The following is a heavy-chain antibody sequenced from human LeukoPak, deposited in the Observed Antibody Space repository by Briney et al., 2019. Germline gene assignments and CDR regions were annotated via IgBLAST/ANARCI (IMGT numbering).Heavy chain of an antibody. Sequence: GGSLRLSCAASGFTFSSYWMSWVRQAPGKGLEWVAVISYDGSNKYYADSVKGRFTISRDNSKNTLYLQMNSLRAEDTAVYYCARVLGLLWFGESFYGMDVWGKGTTVTVSS. CDR1: GFTFSSYW. V-gene: IGHV3-30*03. J-gene: IGHJ6*04. CDR2: ISYDGSNK. D-gene: IGHD3-10*01. CDR3: ARVLGLLWFGESFYGMDV.